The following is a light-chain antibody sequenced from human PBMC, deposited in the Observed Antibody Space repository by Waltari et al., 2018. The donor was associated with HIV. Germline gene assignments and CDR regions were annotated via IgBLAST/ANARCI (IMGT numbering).Light chain of an antibody. Sequence: DVQLTQSPSFLSSSVGDRVSITCRAREDISLFLAWYQQKPGVAPKLLIYGASSLQNGIPSRFSGSGSGTEFTLAINGLQSEDFATYFCHCLNSYPPDTFGQGTKLEI. CDR2: GAS. V-gene: IGKV1-9*01. J-gene: IGKJ2*01. CDR3: HCLNSYPPDT. CDR1: EDISLF.